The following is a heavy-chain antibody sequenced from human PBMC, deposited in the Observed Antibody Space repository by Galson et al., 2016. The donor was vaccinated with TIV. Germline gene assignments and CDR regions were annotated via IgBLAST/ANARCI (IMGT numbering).Heavy chain of an antibody. J-gene: IGHJ5*02. Sequence: SVKVSCKASGHTLTDYTIQWLRQAPGQGLEWMGWINPISGDTNYAQKFQGRVVMTGATSVTTVYLELSRLRADDTAVYYCARERDGQSLNAWGQGALVIVSS. CDR1: GHTLTDYT. D-gene: IGHD5-24*01. CDR2: INPISGDT. CDR3: ARERDGQSLNA. V-gene: IGHV1-2*02.